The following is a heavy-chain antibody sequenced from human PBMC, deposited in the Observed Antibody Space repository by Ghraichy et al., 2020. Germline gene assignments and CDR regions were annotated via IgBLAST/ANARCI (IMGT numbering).Heavy chain of an antibody. V-gene: IGHV3-23*01. CDR1: GFTFSRYI. Sequence: GGSLRLSGAASGFTFSRYIRSWVLQALGKGLEWVSSISANGGTTYYADSVKGRFIISRDNSKDTLYLQMNSLRAEDAAIYYCAKAWGYCSGANCPSYTWFDPWGKGSLVTVSS. D-gene: IGHD2-15*01. CDR2: ISANGGTT. CDR3: AKAWGYCSGANCPSYTWFDP. J-gene: IGHJ5*02.